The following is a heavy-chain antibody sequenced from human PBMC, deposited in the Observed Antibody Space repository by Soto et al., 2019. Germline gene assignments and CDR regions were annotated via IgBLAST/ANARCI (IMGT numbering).Heavy chain of an antibody. V-gene: IGHV3-30*03. CDR1: GFTFSSYG. CDR2: ISYDGSNK. D-gene: IGHD3-3*01. Sequence: GGSLRLSCAASGFTFSSYGMHWARQAPGKGLEWVAVISYDGSNKYYADSVKGRFTISRDNSKNTLYLQMNSLRAEDTAVYYCARVGKHFVLRFLEWLPIPHINFDYWGQGTLVTVSS. CDR3: ARVGKHFVLRFLEWLPIPHINFDY. J-gene: IGHJ4*02.